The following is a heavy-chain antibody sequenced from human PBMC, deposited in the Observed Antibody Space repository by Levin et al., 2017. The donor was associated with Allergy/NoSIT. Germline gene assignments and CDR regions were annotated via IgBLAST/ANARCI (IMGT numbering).Heavy chain of an antibody. V-gene: IGHV4-59*01. CDR2: IYYSGST. J-gene: IGHJ3*02. CDR1: GGSISSYF. Sequence: SETLSLTCTVSGGSISSYFWSWIRQPPGKALEWIGYIYYSGSTNYNPSLKSRVTISVDTSKNQFSLKLSSVTAADTAVYYCARRYYDSSGYYYDAFDSWGQGTMVTVSS. CDR3: ARRYYDSSGYYYDAFDS. D-gene: IGHD3-22*01.